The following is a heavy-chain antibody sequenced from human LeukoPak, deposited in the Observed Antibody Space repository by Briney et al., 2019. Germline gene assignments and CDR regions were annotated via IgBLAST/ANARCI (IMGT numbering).Heavy chain of an antibody. CDR3: ARTNWDAFDI. D-gene: IGHD1-1*01. Sequence: LRLSCAASGFTFSSYSMNWVRQAPGKGLEWVAVISYDGSNKYYADSVKGRFTISRDNSKNTLYLQMNSLRAEDTAVYYCARTNWDAFDIWGQGTMVTVSS. V-gene: IGHV3-30*03. CDR2: ISYDGSNK. CDR1: GFTFSSYS. J-gene: IGHJ3*02.